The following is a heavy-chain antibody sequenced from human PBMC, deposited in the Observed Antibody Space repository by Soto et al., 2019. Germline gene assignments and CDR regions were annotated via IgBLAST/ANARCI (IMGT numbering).Heavy chain of an antibody. V-gene: IGHV3-74*01. CDR1: GLIFSNYK. CDR3: ARDTDGLHY. Sequence: LRLSCAASGLIFSNYKMHWVRQAPGKGLVWVSRINTDGSITDYADSVKGRFTVSRDNPKNTLYLQMNSLRAEDTAVYYCARDTDGLHYWGQGTLVTVSS. CDR2: INTDGSIT. J-gene: IGHJ4*02.